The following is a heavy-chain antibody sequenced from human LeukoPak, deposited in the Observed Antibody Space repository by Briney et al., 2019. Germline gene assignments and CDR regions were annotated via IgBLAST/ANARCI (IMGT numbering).Heavy chain of an antibody. V-gene: IGHV5-10-1*01. CDR3: ARPRGDTAMAYDY. CDR1: GSSFTSYW. J-gene: IGHJ4*02. CDR2: IDPSDSYT. D-gene: IGHD5-18*01. Sequence: GASLQISCKGSGSSFTSYWISWVRQLPGKGLEWMGRIDPSDSYTNYSPSFQGHVTISADKSISTAYLQWSSLKASDTAMYYCARPRGDTAMAYDYWGQGTLVTVSS.